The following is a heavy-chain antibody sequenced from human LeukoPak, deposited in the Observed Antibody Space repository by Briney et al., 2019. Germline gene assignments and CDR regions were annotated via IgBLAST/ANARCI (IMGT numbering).Heavy chain of an antibody. CDR3: ARLPSSGYRYYFDY. V-gene: IGHV4-38-2*02. D-gene: IGHD3-22*01. CDR1: GFSISSDYY. CDR2: IYHSGNT. Sequence: SETLSLTCTVSGFSISSDYYWGWIRQPPGKGLEWIGSIYHSGNTYYNPSLKSRVTISLDTSKNQFSLKLSSVTAADTALYYCARLPSSGYRYYFDYWGQGTLVTVSS. J-gene: IGHJ4*02.